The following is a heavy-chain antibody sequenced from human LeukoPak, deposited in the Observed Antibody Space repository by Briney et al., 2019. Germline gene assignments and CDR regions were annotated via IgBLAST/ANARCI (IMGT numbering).Heavy chain of an antibody. CDR2: INPSGGST. Sequence: ASVKVSCKASGYTFTSYYMHWVRQAPGQGLEWMGIINPSGGSTKYAQKFQGRVTMTRDTSTSTVYMELSSLRSEDTAIYYCARANGYRSGTNCFNWFDPWGQGTLVTVSS. J-gene: IGHJ5*02. CDR1: GYTFTSYY. D-gene: IGHD2-2*03. CDR3: ARANGYRSGTNCFNWFDP. V-gene: IGHV1-46*01.